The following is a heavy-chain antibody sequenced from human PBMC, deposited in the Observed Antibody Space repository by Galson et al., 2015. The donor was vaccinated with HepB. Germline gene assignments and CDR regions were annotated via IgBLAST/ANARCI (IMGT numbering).Heavy chain of an antibody. Sequence: SVKVSCKASGYTFTNYGISWVRQAPGQGLEWMGWISAYNGNTNYAQNLQGRVTMTTDTSTNTAYMELRSLRSDDTAVYYCARDWLWFGDLFWFDPWGQGTLVTVSS. CDR3: ARDWLWFGDLFWFDP. CDR2: ISAYNGNT. D-gene: IGHD3-10*01. CDR1: GYTFTNYG. V-gene: IGHV1-18*01. J-gene: IGHJ5*02.